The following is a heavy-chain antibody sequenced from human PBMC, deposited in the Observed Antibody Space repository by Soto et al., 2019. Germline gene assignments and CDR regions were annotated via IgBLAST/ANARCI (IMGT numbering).Heavy chain of an antibody. D-gene: IGHD4-17*01. J-gene: IGHJ6*02. CDR3: ARDRYYGHYGVGYYYYYGMDV. CDR2: IIPIFGTA. Sequence: SVKVSCKASGYPFTSYAISWVRQAPGQGLEWMGGIIPIFGTANYSQKFQGRVTITADESTGTAHMELSSLRSEDTAVYYCARDRYYGHYGVGYYYYYGMDVWGQGTTVTVSS. CDR1: GYPFTSYA. V-gene: IGHV1-69*13.